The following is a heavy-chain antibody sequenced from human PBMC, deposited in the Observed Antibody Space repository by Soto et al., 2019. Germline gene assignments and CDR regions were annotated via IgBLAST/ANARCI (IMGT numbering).Heavy chain of an antibody. CDR2: ISWNSGSI. D-gene: IGHD3-3*01. Sequence: EVQLVESGGGLVQPGRSLRLSCAASGFTFDDYAMHWVRQAPGKGLEWVSGISWNSGSIGYADSVKGRFTISRDNAKNSLYLQMNSLRAEDTALYYCAKDIGYDFWSGEGGIQDVWGKGTTVTVSS. V-gene: IGHV3-9*01. J-gene: IGHJ6*04. CDR1: GFTFDDYA. CDR3: AKDIGYDFWSGEGGIQDV.